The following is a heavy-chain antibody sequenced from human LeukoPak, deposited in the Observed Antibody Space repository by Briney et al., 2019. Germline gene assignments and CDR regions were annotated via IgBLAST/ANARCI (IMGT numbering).Heavy chain of an antibody. CDR1: GFSFSSYE. J-gene: IGHJ4*02. Sequence: PGVSLRLSCAASGFSFSSYEMNWVRQAPGKGLEWVSYFSSTGDMIYSADSVKGRFTISRDNAKNSLYLQMKSLRAEDTAIYYCSAQYSSSSVVDYWGQGTLVTVSS. D-gene: IGHD6-6*01. V-gene: IGHV3-48*03. CDR2: FSSTGDMI. CDR3: SAQYSSSSVVDY.